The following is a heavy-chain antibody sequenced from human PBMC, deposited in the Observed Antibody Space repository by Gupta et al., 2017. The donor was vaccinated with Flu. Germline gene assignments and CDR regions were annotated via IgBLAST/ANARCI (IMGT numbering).Heavy chain of an antibody. J-gene: IGHJ4*02. CDR3: AKDPLGTTIVTRPPEF. CDR1: GFTFRNYG. CDR2: VSYDGSYI. V-gene: IGHV3-30*18. Sequence: QVQLLESGGGVVPPGRSLTLSCASSGFTFRNYGMHWVREAPGKGLEWVAVVSYDGSYIKYADSVKGRFTISKDDSRNTLWLQMSSLRAEDTAVYYCAKDPLGTTIVTRPPEFWGQGTLVTVSS. D-gene: IGHD1-1*01.